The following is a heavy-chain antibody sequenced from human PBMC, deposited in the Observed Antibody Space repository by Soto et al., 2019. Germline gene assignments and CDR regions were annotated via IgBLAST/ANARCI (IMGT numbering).Heavy chain of an antibody. CDR3: AREVQDHSPAVAD. V-gene: IGHV1-69*19. Sequence: QVQLVQSGAEMKKPGSSVKVSCQSSGGTFNTYAMNWVRQAPGQGPEWMGDISPMFGAANYAPKFQGRVTITADESTGTSYMQVSSLTSEDTALYFCAREVQDHSPAVADGGEGTLVTVSS. CDR1: GGTFNTYA. J-gene: IGHJ4*02. CDR2: ISPMFGAA. D-gene: IGHD2-15*01.